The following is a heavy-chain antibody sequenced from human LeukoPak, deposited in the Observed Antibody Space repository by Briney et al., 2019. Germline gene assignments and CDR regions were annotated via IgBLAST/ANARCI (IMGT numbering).Heavy chain of an antibody. CDR1: GFTFDNYA. CDR2: ISWNSDSI. D-gene: IGHD6-13*01. CDR3: AKAGSISWYDH. Sequence: GGSLRLSCAASGFTFDNYAMHWVRQAPGKGLEWASGISWNSDSIGYADSVKGRFTISRDNSKNTLYLQMNSLRVEDTATYYCAKAGSISWYDHWGQGTLVTVS. J-gene: IGHJ5*02. V-gene: IGHV3-9*01.